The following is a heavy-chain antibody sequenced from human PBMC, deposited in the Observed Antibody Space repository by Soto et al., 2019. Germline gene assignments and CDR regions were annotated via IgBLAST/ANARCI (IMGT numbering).Heavy chain of an antibody. CDR2: IVVGSGNT. J-gene: IGHJ4*02. V-gene: IGHV1-58*01. D-gene: IGHD6-13*01. CDR3: AAFGSPAAGTFDY. Sequence: PWPQVKVSCKASGFTFTSSAVQWVRQARGQRLEWIGWIVVGSGNTNYAQKFQERVTITRDMSTSTAYMELSSLRSEDTAVYYCAAFGSPAAGTFDYWGQGTLVTVSS. CDR1: GFTFTSSA.